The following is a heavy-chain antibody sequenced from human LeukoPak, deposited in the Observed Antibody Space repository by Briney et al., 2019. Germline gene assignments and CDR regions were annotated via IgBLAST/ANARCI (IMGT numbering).Heavy chain of an antibody. CDR2: ISYDGSNK. J-gene: IGHJ6*02. D-gene: IGHD2-2*01. Sequence: GGSLRLSCAASGFTFSSYAMHWVRQAPGKGLEWVAVISYDGSNKYYADSVKGRFTISRDNSKNTLYLQMNSLRAEDTAVYYCARDGDIVVVPAALSGYYYYGMDVWGQGTTVTVSS. CDR3: ARDGDIVVVPAALSGYYYYGMDV. CDR1: GFTFSSYA. V-gene: IGHV3-30-3*01.